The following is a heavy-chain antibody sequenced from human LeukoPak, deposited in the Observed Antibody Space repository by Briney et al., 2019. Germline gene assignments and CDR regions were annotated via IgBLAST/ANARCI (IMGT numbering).Heavy chain of an antibody. CDR2: XXXXXST. CDR3: ARRXYSGSYPSYFDY. D-gene: IGHD1-26*01. J-gene: IGHJ4*02. V-gene: IGHV4-39*01. CDR1: GGSISXSXXX. Sequence: SETLXLTCTVSGGSISXSXXXXXXIXXXPXXXXXXXGSXXXXXSTXXNPXXXXXXXXSVDTSKNQFSLKLSSVXXXXXAVYYCARRXYSGSYPSYFDYWGQGTLVTVSS.